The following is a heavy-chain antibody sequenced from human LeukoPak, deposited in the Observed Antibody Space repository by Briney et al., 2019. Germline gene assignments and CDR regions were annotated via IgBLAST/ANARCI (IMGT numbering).Heavy chain of an antibody. CDR3: AKDLTNYYDSSGYYHTTRATDY. Sequence: PGGSLRLSCAASGFTFSSYAMSWVRQAPGKGLEWVSAISGSGGSTYYADSVKGRFTISRDNSKNTLYLQMNSLRAEDTAVYYCAKDLTNYYDSSGYYHTTRATDYWGQGTLVTVSS. D-gene: IGHD3-22*01. V-gene: IGHV3-23*01. CDR2: ISGSGGST. J-gene: IGHJ4*02. CDR1: GFTFSSYA.